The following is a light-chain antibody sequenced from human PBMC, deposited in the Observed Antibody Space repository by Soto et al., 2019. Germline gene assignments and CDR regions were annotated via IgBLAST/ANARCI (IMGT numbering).Light chain of an antibody. CDR3: CSYAGTYTLYV. Sequence: QSALTQPRSVSGSPGQSVTISCTGTSSDVGGYNYVSWYQQHPAKAPKLLIYDVTKRPSGVPDRFSGSKSGNTASLIISGLQPEDEADYYCCSYAGTYTLYVFGTGTKLTVL. J-gene: IGLJ1*01. V-gene: IGLV2-11*01. CDR2: DVT. CDR1: SSDVGGYNY.